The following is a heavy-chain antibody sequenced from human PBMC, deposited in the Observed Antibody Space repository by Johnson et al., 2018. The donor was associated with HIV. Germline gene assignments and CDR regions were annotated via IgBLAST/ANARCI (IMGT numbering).Heavy chain of an antibody. V-gene: IGHV3-30*19. Sequence: VQLVESGGGVVQPGRSLRLSCAASGFTFSSYGMHWVRQAPGKGLEWVAVIWYDGSNKYYADSVKGRFTISRDNSKNTLYLQMNSLRAEDTAVYYCARDTVTGSPAFDIWGQGTMVTVSS. CDR1: GFTFSSYG. CDR3: ARDTVTGSPAFDI. CDR2: IWYDGSNK. J-gene: IGHJ3*02. D-gene: IGHD1-20*01.